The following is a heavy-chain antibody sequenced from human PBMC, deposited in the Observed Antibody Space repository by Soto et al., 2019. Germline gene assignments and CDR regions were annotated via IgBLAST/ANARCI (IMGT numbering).Heavy chain of an antibody. D-gene: IGHD2-15*01. Sequence: GESLKISCKGSGYSVTSYWIGWVRQMPGKGLEWMGIIYPGDSDTRYSPSFQGQVTISADKSISTAYLQWSSLKASDTAMYYCARLADYCSGGSCYHGMDVWGQGTTVTVSS. J-gene: IGHJ6*02. V-gene: IGHV5-51*01. CDR2: IYPGDSDT. CDR3: ARLADYCSGGSCYHGMDV. CDR1: GYSVTSYW.